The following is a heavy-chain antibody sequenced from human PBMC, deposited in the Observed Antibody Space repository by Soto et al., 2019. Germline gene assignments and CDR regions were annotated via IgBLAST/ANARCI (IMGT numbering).Heavy chain of an antibody. D-gene: IGHD2-21*02. CDR1: GGSFSGFY. CDR2: INHSGTT. CDR3: ARADRTLVTSYGLDV. Sequence: SSETLSLTCAVSGGSFSGFYWTWIRQPPGEGLEWIGEINHSGTTNFNPSLRSRLTISLDSPKKHFSLKLTSMTAADAAVYYCARADRTLVTSYGLDVWGQGTTVTVSS. J-gene: IGHJ6*02. V-gene: IGHV4-34*01.